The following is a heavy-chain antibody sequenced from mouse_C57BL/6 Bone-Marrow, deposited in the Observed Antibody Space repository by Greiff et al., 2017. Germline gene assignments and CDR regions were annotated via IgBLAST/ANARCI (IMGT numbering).Heavy chain of an antibody. V-gene: IGHV1-26*01. Sequence: QLQQSGPELVKPGASVKISCKASGYTFTDYYMNWVKQSHGKSLEWIGDINPNNGGTSYNQKLKGKATVTVDKSSSTAYMELRSLTSEDSAVYYCARDYYGSSWYFDYWGQGTILTVSS. CDR2: INPNNGGT. D-gene: IGHD1-1*01. CDR3: ARDYYGSSWYFDY. J-gene: IGHJ2*01. CDR1: GYTFTDYY.